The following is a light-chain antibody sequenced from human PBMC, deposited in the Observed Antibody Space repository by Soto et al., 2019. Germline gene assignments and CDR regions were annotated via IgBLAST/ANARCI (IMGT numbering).Light chain of an antibody. V-gene: IGKV2-30*01. CDR2: KVS. J-gene: IGKJ2*01. CDR3: MQGRYWAT. CDR1: QSLEYSDGRTF. Sequence: DVVMTQSPLSLSVTLGQPASISCSSTQSLEYSDGRTFLNWFQQRPGQSPRRLLYKVSNRDSGVPDRFSGSGSVINFTLKISRVEAEDVGVYFCMQGRYWATFGQGTKLEIK.